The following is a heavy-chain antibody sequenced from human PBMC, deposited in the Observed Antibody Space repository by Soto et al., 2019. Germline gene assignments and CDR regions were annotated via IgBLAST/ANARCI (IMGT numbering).Heavy chain of an antibody. J-gene: IGHJ4*02. V-gene: IGHV4-4*07. Sequence: QVQLQESGPGLVMPSETLSLTCTVSGDSISTYYWSWIRQPAGERLEWIGRIHDTGRTNYKPSLKSRVTMSVDTSKNQFSLRVNSVTAADTAVYYCARESVSGTYRFDSWGQGTLVTVSS. CDR3: ARESVSGTYRFDS. CDR2: IHDTGRT. CDR1: GDSISTYY. D-gene: IGHD3-16*02.